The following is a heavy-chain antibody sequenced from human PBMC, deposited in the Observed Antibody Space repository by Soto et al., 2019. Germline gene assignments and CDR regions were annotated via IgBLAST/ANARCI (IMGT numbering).Heavy chain of an antibody. CDR1: GASITNFY. CDR2: IYTRGST. J-gene: IGHJ4*02. V-gene: IGHV4-4*07. Sequence: PSETLSLTCPVSGASITNFYWSWIRQSARKGLEWIGRIYTRGSTDYNPSLKSRVTMSIDTSKNQVSLTLTSVTAADTAVYFCARGGAYYFDSWGQGTLVTVSS. D-gene: IGHD3-16*01. CDR3: ARGGAYYFDS.